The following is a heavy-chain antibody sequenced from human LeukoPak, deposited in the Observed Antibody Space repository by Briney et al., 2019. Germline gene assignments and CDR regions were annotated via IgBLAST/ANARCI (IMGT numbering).Heavy chain of an antibody. V-gene: IGHV1-58*01. D-gene: IGHD3-22*01. CDR1: GFTFTSFA. CDR3: AADRHYYDSSGYYYYFDY. CDR2: IVVGSGNT. Sequence: SVKVSCKASGFTFTSFAVQWVRQARGQRLEWIGWIVVGSGNTNYAQKFQERVTITRDMSTSTAYMELSSLRSEDTAVYYCAADRHYYDSSGYYYYFDYWGQGTLVTVSS. J-gene: IGHJ4*02.